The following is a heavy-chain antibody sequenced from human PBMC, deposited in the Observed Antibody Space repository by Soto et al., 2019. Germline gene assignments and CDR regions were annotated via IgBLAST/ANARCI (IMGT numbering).Heavy chain of an antibody. V-gene: IGHV1-69*13. D-gene: IGHD3-3*01. CDR3: ARGSDTIFGVCDY. CDR1: GVTFSSYA. CDR2: IIPIFGTA. Sequence: SLKVSCKASGVTFSSYAISWVRQAPGQGLEWMGGIIPIFGTANYAQKFQGRVTITADESTSTAYMELSSLRSEDTAVFYCARGSDTIFGVCDYWGQGPLVTVSS. J-gene: IGHJ4*02.